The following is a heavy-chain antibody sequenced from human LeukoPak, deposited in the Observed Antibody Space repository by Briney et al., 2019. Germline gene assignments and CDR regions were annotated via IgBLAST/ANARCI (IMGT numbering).Heavy chain of an antibody. CDR1: GFTFSSYT. V-gene: IGHV3-74*01. Sequence: GGSLRLSCAASGFTFSSYTMHWVRQAPEKGLVWVSRIYSDGSSTYADSVKGRFTISRDNARNTLYVQMNSLRAEDTAVYYCVTGSGFAYWGQGTLVTVSS. D-gene: IGHD6-19*01. CDR2: IYSDGSST. J-gene: IGHJ4*02. CDR3: VTGSGFAY.